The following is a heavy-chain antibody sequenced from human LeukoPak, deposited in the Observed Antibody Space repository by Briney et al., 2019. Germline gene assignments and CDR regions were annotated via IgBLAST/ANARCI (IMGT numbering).Heavy chain of an antibody. D-gene: IGHD3-22*01. J-gene: IGHJ4*02. V-gene: IGHV4-34*01. CDR2: INHSGST. CDR1: GGSFSGYY. Sequence: KASETLSLTCAVYGGSFSGYYWSWIRQPPGKGLEWIGEINHSGSTNYNPSLKSRVTISVDTSKNQFSLKLSSVTAADTAVYYCARAGLSGDSSGYCYIEVRNYFDYWGQGTLVTVSS. CDR3: ARAGLSGDSSGYCYIEVRNYFDY.